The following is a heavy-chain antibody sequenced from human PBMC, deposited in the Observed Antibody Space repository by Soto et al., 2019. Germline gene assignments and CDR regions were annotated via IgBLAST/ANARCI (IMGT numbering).Heavy chain of an antibody. Sequence: EVQVVESGGGLVQPGGSLRLSCRASGCTFSSYWMTWVRQAPGKGLEWVANIRQDGNERKYVDSVKGRFTISRDNAENSLFLQMNSLRAEDTAVYYCARDNGFFDYWGQGTLVSVSS. D-gene: IGHD4-17*01. CDR3: ARDNGFFDY. CDR2: IRQDGNER. CDR1: GCTFSSYW. V-gene: IGHV3-7*01. J-gene: IGHJ4*02.